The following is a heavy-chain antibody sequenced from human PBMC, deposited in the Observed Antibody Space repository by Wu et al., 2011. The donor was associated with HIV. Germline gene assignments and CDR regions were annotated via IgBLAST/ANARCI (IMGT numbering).Heavy chain of an antibody. CDR2: IFPILGTL. CDR3: AFRSGVILNMYYLNX. V-gene: IGHV1-69*11. Sequence: QVQLVQSGAEVKKPGSSVKISCRISGGDFLGFALNWVRQAPDQGLEWMGRIFPILGTLDYAPKFQDRVTITADESTSTVSMALSNLRSDDTAVYFCAFRSGVILNMYYLNXWGQGTLVTVSS. CDR1: GGDFLGFA. J-gene: IGHJ4*02. D-gene: IGHD3-16*01.